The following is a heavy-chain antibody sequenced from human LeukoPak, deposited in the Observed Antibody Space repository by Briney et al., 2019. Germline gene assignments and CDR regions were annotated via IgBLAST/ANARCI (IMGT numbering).Heavy chain of an antibody. V-gene: IGHV4-61*02. CDR2: MSSSRIS. Sequence: SETLSLTCTVSNGSISSDTYFWSWIRQPAGKGLEWIGRMSSSRISTYSPSLKSRVTISIDTSRNQFSLKLSSVTAADTAVYYCARLRSRITMVRGDLDYWGQGTLVTVSS. J-gene: IGHJ4*02. CDR1: NGSISSDTYF. D-gene: IGHD3-10*01. CDR3: ARLRSRITMVRGDLDY.